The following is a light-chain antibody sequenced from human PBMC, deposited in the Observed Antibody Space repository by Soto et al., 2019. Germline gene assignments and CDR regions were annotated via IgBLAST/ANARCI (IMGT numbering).Light chain of an antibody. CDR1: QSVSSSY. Sequence: EIVLTQSPGTLSLSPGERATLSCRASQSVSSSYLAWYQQQPGQAPRLLIYGASSRASGIPDRFSGSGSGTDFTLTISRLDHEDFAVYYCQQYGNSPLSFGGGTKVEIK. CDR2: GAS. V-gene: IGKV3-20*01. CDR3: QQYGNSPLS. J-gene: IGKJ4*01.